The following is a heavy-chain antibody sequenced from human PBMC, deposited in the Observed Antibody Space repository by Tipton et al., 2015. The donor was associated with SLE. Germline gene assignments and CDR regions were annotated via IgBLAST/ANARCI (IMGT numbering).Heavy chain of an antibody. CDR2: INHSGST. V-gene: IGHV4-34*01. J-gene: IGHJ6*03. Sequence: LRLSCAVYGGSFSGYYWSWIRQPPGKGLEWIGEINHSGSTNYNPSLKSRVTISVDTSKNQFSLKLSSVTAADTAVYYCARNGPNWGYYHYKDVGGKGTTVTVSS. D-gene: IGHD7-27*01. CDR1: GGSFSGYY. CDR3: ARNGPNWGYYHYKDV.